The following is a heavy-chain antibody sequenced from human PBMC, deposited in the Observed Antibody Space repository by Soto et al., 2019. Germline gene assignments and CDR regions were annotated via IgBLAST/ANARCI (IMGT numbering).Heavy chain of an antibody. CDR2: IKQDGSEK. CDR1: GFSFRDYW. J-gene: IGHJ6*03. D-gene: IGHD1-1*01. CDR3: ARGKDGRRAGTYYFDMDV. V-gene: IGHV3-7*01. Sequence: PGGSLRLSCAASGFSFRDYWVTWVRQAPGKGLDWVANIKQDGSEKYYLDFLKGRFTISRDNAKNSVYLLMNSLRAEDTALYYCARGKDGRRAGTYYFDMDVWGKGTTVTVSS.